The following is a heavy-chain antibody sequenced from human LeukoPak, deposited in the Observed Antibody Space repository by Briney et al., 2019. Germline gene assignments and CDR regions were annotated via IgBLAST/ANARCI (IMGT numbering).Heavy chain of an antibody. CDR1: GDSVSTNSAA. D-gene: IGHD3-10*01. J-gene: IGHJ3*01. CDR3: ARGTSAKNAFDV. CDR2: TYYRSKWYS. V-gene: IGHV6-1*01. Sequence: SQTLSLTCAISGDSVSTNSAAWIWIRQSPSRGLEWLGRTYYRSKWYSDCAVSVKNRITINPDTSMNQFSLQLNSVTPEDTAVYYCARGTSAKNAFDVWGQGTLVTVSP.